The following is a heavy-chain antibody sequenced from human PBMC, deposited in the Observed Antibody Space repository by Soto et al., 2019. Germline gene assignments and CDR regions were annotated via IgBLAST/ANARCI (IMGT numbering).Heavy chain of an antibody. D-gene: IGHD1-26*01. CDR2: ISAYNGNT. V-gene: IGHV1-18*01. Sequence: QVQLVQSGAEVKKPGASVKVSCKASGYTFTSYGISWVRQAPGHGLEWMGWISAYNGNTNYAQKLQGRVTMTTDTSTRKAYMELRSLRSDDTAVYYYARDRLVYSGSYEFNWFDPWGQGTLVTVSS. CDR3: ARDRLVYSGSYEFNWFDP. J-gene: IGHJ5*02. CDR1: GYTFTSYG.